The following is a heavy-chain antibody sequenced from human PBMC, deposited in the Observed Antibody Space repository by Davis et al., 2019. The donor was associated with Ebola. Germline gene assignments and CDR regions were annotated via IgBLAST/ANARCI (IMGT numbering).Heavy chain of an antibody. V-gene: IGHV4-59*01. CDR2: IYYSGST. Sequence: MPSETLSLTCTVSGGSISSYYWSWIRQPPGKGLEWIGYIYYSGSTNYNPSLKSRVTISVDTSKNQLSLKLSSVTAADTAVYYCASTVTTNDGAFDIWGQGTMVTVSS. D-gene: IGHD4-17*01. CDR1: GGSISSYY. J-gene: IGHJ3*02. CDR3: ASTVTTNDGAFDI.